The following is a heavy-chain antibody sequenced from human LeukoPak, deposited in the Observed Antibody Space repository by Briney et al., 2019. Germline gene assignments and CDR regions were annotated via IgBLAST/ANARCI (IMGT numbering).Heavy chain of an antibody. Sequence: TSQTLSLTCTVSGGSISSGGYYWSWIRQPPGKGLEWIGYIYYSGSTYYNPSLKSRVTISVDTSKNQFSLKLSSVTAADTAVYYCARELSSGYYYGPSYNWFDPWGQGTLVTVSS. CDR1: GGSISSGGYY. D-gene: IGHD3-22*01. J-gene: IGHJ5*02. CDR3: ARELSSGYYYGPSYNWFDP. V-gene: IGHV4-31*03. CDR2: IYYSGST.